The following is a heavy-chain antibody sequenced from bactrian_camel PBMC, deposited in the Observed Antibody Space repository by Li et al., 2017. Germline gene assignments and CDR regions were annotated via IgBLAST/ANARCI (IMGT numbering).Heavy chain of an antibody. CDR2: ISWSGSTT. CDR3: AAHFDEGWLLPDRRILGPDFGY. D-gene: IGHD2*01. J-gene: IGHJ6*01. V-gene: IGHV3S68*01. CDR1: ESGHSRGYVFSRYI. Sequence: HVQLVESGGGSVHNGGSPRLSCAVSESGHSRGYVFSRYILGWFRQVPGKEREGVSCISWSGSTTIYEDSVKGRFTISRDNAKNTLYLQMNSLKPEDTAMYYCAAHFDEGWLLPDRRILGPDFGYWGQGTQVTVS.